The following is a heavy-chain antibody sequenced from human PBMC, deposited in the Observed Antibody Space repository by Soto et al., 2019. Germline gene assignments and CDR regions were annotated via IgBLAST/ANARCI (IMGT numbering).Heavy chain of an antibody. CDR2: INPNSGAT. J-gene: IGHJ4*02. Sequence: ASVKVSCKASGYTFTDFYIHGVRQAPVQGLDGMGWINPNSGATNYAQKFQGRVTMTRVTSIRTAYMELSRLRTDDTAVYYCATLGAGAFDNWGQGSQVTVSS. CDR1: GYTFTDFY. D-gene: IGHD3-16*01. V-gene: IGHV1-2*02. CDR3: ATLGAGAFDN.